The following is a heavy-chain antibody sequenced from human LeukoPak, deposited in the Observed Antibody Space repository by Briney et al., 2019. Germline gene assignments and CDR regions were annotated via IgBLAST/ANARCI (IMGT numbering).Heavy chain of an antibody. CDR2: ISSSSSYI. CDR3: ARGSGATYSSSWYLDY. J-gene: IGHJ4*02. V-gene: IGHV3-21*01. D-gene: IGHD6-13*01. Sequence: GGSLRLSCTASGFTFSSYSMNWVRQAPGKGLEWVSSISSSSSYIYYADSVKGRFTISRDNAKNSLYLQMNSLRAEDTAVYYCARGSGATYSSSWYLDYWGQGTLVTVSS. CDR1: GFTFSSYS.